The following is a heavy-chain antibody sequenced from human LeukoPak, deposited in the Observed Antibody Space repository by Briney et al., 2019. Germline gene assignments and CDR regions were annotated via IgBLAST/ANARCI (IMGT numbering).Heavy chain of an antibody. V-gene: IGHV3-73*01. CDR2: IKNKANSYAT. D-gene: IGHD1-26*01. J-gene: IGHJ4*02. CDR1: GFTFSGSA. CDR3: TRLSSGSFKFDS. Sequence: QTGGSLRLSCAASGFTFSGSAIHWIRPASGKGLEWVGRIKNKANSYATAYAASVKGRFTISRDDSKNTAYLLMNSLKTEDTAMYYCTRLSSGSFKFDSWGQGTLVTVSS.